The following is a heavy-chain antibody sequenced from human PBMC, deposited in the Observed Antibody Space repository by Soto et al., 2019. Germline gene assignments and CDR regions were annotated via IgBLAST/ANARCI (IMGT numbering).Heavy chain of an antibody. CDR1: GGSVSSGSYY. J-gene: IGHJ6*02. D-gene: IGHD6-19*01. CDR2: IYYSGST. V-gene: IGHV4-61*01. Sequence: SETLSLTCTVSGGSVSSGSYYWSWIRQPPGKGLEWIGYIYYSGSTNYNPSLKSRVTISVDTSKNQFSLKLSSVTAADTAVYYCAREVAGTAFDYYYYYGMDVWGQGTTVTRLL. CDR3: AREVAGTAFDYYYYYGMDV.